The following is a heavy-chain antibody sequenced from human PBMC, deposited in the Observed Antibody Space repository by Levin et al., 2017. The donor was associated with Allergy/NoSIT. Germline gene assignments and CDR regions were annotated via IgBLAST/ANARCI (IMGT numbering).Heavy chain of an antibody. CDR2: IWYDGNKK. CDR1: GFTFSNYG. V-gene: IGHV3-33*01. J-gene: IGHJ4*02. D-gene: IGHD6-19*01. Sequence: PGGSLRLSCAASGFTFSNYGIHWVRQAPGKGLEWVAVIWYDGNKKYYADSVKGRFTISRDNSKNTLYLQMNSLRAEDTAVYYCARMPSNNGWYWLDYWGQGTLVTVSS. CDR3: ARMPSNNGWYWLDY.